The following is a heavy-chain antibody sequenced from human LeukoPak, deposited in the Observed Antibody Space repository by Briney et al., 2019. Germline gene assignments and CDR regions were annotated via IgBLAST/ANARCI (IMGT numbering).Heavy chain of an antibody. CDR3: ARDIRAIDY. CDR2: ISAYNGNT. Sequence: ASVKVSCKASEYTFTGSYIHWVRQAPGQGLEWMGWISAYNGNTNYAQKLQGRVTMTTDTSTSTAYMELRSLRSDDTAVYYCARDIRAIDYWGQGTLVTVSS. D-gene: IGHD2-2*02. V-gene: IGHV1-18*04. CDR1: EYTFTGSY. J-gene: IGHJ4*02.